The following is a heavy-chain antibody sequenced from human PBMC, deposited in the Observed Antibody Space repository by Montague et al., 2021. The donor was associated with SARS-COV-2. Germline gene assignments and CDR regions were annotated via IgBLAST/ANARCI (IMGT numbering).Heavy chain of an antibody. CDR2: VNQSGST. CDR3: ARGRGPVVGPGAGRAGRAFDI. V-gene: IGHV4-34*01. Sequence: SETLSLTCAISGGSFSNYYWSWFRQPPGKGLEWIGEVNQSGSTTYNPSVKSGVTISEDTSKNQLYLRLNSVTAADTAVYYCARGRGPVVGPGAGRAGRAFDIWGQGTMVTVSS. J-gene: IGHJ3*02. CDR1: GGSFSNYY. D-gene: IGHD2-15*01.